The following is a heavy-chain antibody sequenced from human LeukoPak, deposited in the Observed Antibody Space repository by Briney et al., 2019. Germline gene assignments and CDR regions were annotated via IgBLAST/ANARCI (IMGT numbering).Heavy chain of an antibody. D-gene: IGHD2-15*01. V-gene: IGHV3-23*01. J-gene: IGHJ3*02. CDR1: AFTFSSYA. Sequence: GRSLRLSCAASAFTFSSYAMTWVRQAPGKGLDWVSPICGSGDSTHYADSVKDRFTISRDNSKNTLYLQMNSPRAEDTAVYYCAKETVVVVAATPDAFDIWGQGTMVTVSS. CDR3: AKETVVVVAATPDAFDI. CDR2: ICGSGDST.